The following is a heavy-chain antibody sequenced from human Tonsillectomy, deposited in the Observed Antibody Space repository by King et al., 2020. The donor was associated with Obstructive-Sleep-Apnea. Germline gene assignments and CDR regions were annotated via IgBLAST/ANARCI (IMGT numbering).Heavy chain of an antibody. J-gene: IGHJ3*02. D-gene: IGHD3-9*01. Sequence: QLQESGPGLVKPSETLSLTCTVSGGSISSYYWSWIRQPPGKGLEWIGYIYYSGSTNYNPSLKSRVTMSVDTSKNQFSLNLSSVTAADTAMYYCARRGDYDSNWAFDIWGQGTMVTVSS. V-gene: IGHV4-59*08. CDR1: GGSISSYY. CDR3: ARRGDYDSNWAFDI. CDR2: IYYSGST.